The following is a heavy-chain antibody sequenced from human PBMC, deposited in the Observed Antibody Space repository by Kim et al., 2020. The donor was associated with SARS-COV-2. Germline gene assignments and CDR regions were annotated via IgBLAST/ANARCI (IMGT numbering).Heavy chain of an antibody. V-gene: IGHV3-30*18. CDR1: GFTFSSYG. CDR2: ISYDGSNK. J-gene: IGHJ3*02. D-gene: IGHD6-13*01. Sequence: GGSLRLSCAASGFTFSSYGMHWVRQAPGKGLEWVAVISYDGSNKYYADSVKGRFTISRDNSKNTLYLQMNSLRAEDTAVYYCAKVGIAAAGTGSAFDIWGQGTMVTVSS. CDR3: AKVGIAAAGTGSAFDI.